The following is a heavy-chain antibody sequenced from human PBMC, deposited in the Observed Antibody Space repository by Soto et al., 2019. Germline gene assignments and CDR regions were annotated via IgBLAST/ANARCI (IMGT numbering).Heavy chain of an antibody. CDR1: GGSISTYY. J-gene: IGHJ4*02. CDR3: ARSHSFDGSIYHYYFDF. Sequence: SETLSLTCTVSGGSISTYYWSWIRQPPGGTLEWIGYIYASGATTYNPPLESRATMSVDMPNNEFSLELTSLTAADTAVYYCARSHSFDGSIYHYYFDFWGQGTLVTVPQ. CDR2: IYASGAT. V-gene: IGHV4-59*01. D-gene: IGHD3-10*01.